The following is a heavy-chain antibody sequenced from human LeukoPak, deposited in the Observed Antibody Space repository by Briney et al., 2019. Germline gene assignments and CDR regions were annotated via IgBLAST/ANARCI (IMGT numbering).Heavy chain of an antibody. Sequence: ASVRVSCKASGYTFTSYGFSWVRQAPGQGLEWMGWISAYNGNTDSAQRFQGRVTMTTDTSTSTAYMELRSLRYDDTAVYYCARHGRWELTYYYYSGMDVWGRGTTVTVSS. CDR3: ARHGRWELTYYYYSGMDV. CDR1: GYTFTSYG. V-gene: IGHV1-18*01. D-gene: IGHD1-26*01. J-gene: IGHJ6*02. CDR2: ISAYNGNT.